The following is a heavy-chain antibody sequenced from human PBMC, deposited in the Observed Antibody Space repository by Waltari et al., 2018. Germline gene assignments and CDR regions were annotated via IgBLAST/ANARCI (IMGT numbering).Heavy chain of an antibody. V-gene: IGHV4-31*03. CDR2: ICYSGST. D-gene: IGHD2-2*01. CDR3: ARVDCSSTSCYEGEAFDI. Sequence: QVQLQESGPGLVKPSQTLSLTCTVSGGSISSGGYYWSWIRQHPGKGREWIGYICYSGSTYYNPARRSRVTMSVEPSKTQFSLKLSSVTAADTAVYYCARVDCSSTSCYEGEAFDIWGQGTMVTVSS. J-gene: IGHJ3*02. CDR1: GGSISSGGYY.